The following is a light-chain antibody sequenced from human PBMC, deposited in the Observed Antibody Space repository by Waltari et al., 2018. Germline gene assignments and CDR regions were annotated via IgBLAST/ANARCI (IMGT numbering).Light chain of an antibody. CDR2: DAS. CDR1: QNVYYY. V-gene: IGKV3-11*01. J-gene: IGKJ3*01. CDR3: QQRRDWPPT. Sequence: EIVLTQSLDTPSLSPGEGPTLSCRASQNVYYYLAWYQHKPGQAPRLLIYDASKRANDIPARFSGSGSGTDFTLTISSLEPEDTALYYCQQRRDWPPTFGPGTKVDI.